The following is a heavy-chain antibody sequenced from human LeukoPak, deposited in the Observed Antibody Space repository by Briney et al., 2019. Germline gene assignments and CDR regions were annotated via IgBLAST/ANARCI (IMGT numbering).Heavy chain of an antibody. CDR1: GFTFSIYG. CDR2: IWEDGTNI. V-gene: IGHV3-33*01. D-gene: IGHD6-19*01. Sequence: GGSLRLSCEASGFTFSIYGMHWVRQAPGKGLEWVAAIWEDGTNIHYADSVKGRFTISRDNSKNRLYLQMNNLRAEDTALYFCARVGYNSGGYEYWGQGTLVTVSS. CDR3: ARVGYNSGGYEY. J-gene: IGHJ4*02.